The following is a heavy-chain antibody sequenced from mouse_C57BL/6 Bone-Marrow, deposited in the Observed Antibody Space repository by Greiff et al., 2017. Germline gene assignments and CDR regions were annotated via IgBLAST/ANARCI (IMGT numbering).Heavy chain of an antibody. V-gene: IGHV1-64*01. J-gene: IGHJ2*01. Sequence: VQLQQPGAELVKPGASVKLSCKASGYTFTSYWMHWVKQRPGQGLEWIGMIHPNSGSTNYNEKFKSKATLTVAKSSSTAYMQLSSLASEDSAVYYCARYPPDCCDYGGQGTTLTVSS. CDR1: GYTFTSYW. CDR3: ARYPPDCCDY. CDR2: IHPNSGST.